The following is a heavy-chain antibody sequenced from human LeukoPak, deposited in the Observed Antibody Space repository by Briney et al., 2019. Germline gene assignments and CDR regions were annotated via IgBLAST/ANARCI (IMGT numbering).Heavy chain of an antibody. CDR3: TENVDTAMVEFDY. CDR1: GFTFSGSA. J-gene: IGHJ4*02. CDR2: IRSKANSYAT. V-gene: IGHV3-73*01. D-gene: IGHD5-18*01. Sequence: PGGSLRLSCAASGFTFSGSAMHWVRQASGKGLEWVGRIRSKANSYATAYAASVKGRFTISRDDSKNTAYLQMNSLKTEDTAVYYCTENVDTAMVEFDYWGRGTLVTVSS.